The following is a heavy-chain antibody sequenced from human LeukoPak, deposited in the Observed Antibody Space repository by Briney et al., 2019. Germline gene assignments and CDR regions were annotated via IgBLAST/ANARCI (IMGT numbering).Heavy chain of an antibody. J-gene: IGHJ4*02. D-gene: IGHD6-13*01. CDR3: ARVWAAAAFDS. V-gene: IGHV3-21*01. CDR1: GFTFSSYS. CDR2: ISKSTLNI. Sequence: GGSLRLSCAASGFTFSSYSMNWVRQAPGKGLEWVASISKSTLNIHYADSVKGRFTVSRDNAKNSLSLQMNSLRVEDTAIYYCARVWAAAAFDSWGRGTLVTVSS.